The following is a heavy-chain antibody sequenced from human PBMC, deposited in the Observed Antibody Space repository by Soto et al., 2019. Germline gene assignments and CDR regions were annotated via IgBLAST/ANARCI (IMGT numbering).Heavy chain of an antibody. D-gene: IGHD2-15*01. J-gene: IGHJ4*02. CDR2: ISRSSSYI. CDR1: GFTFSSYS. Sequence: GGSLRLSCADSGFTFSSYSMNWVRQAPGKGLEWVSSISRSSSYIYYADSVKGRFTISRDNAKNSLYLQMNSLRAEDTAVYYCARDSSSSYFHYFDYWGQGTLVTVSS. CDR3: ARDSSSSYFHYFDY. V-gene: IGHV3-21*06.